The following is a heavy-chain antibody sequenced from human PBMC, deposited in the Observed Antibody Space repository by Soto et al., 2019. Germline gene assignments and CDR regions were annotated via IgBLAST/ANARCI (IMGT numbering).Heavy chain of an antibody. V-gene: IGHV3-74*01. Sequence: PGGSLRLSCAASGFTSSSYWMHWVRQAPGKGLVWVSRINSDGSSTSYADSVKGRFTISRDNAKNTLYLQMNSLRAEDTAVYYCARGSSSGWNEWFDPWGQGTLVTVSS. CDR1: GFTSSSYW. CDR2: INSDGSST. J-gene: IGHJ5*02. D-gene: IGHD6-19*01. CDR3: ARGSSSGWNEWFDP.